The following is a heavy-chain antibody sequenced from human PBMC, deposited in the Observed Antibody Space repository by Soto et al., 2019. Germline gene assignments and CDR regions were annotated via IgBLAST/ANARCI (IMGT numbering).Heavy chain of an antibody. CDR3: ARHTYSYGYVRSGAFDI. CDR2: IYYSGST. CDR1: GGSISSSSYY. Sequence: SETLSLTCTVSGGSISSSSYYWGWIRQPPGKGLEWIGSIYYSGSTYYNPSLKSRVTISVDTSKNQFSLKLSSVTAADTAVYYCARHTYSYGYVRSGAFDIWGQGTMVTVSS. D-gene: IGHD5-18*01. J-gene: IGHJ3*02. V-gene: IGHV4-39*01.